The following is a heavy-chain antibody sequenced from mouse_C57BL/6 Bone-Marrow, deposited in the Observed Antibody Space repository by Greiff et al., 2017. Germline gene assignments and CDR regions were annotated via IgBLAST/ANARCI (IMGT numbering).Heavy chain of an antibody. CDR1: GYTFTSYW. CDR2: IDPSDSYT. Sequence: VQLQQPGAELVRPGTSVKLSCKASGYTFTSYWMHWVKQRPGQGLEWIGVIDPSDSYTNYNQKFKGKATLTVDTSSSTAYMQLSSLTSEDSAVYYCAREYGYDERYYFDYWGQGTTLTVSS. J-gene: IGHJ2*01. V-gene: IGHV1-59*01. D-gene: IGHD2-2*01. CDR3: AREYGYDERYYFDY.